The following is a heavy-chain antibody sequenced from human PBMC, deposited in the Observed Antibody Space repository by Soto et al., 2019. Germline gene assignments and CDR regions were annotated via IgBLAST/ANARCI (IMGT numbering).Heavy chain of an antibody. Sequence: SGPTLVNPTQTLTLAFTFSGFSLSTSGVGVGWIRQPPGKALEWLALIYWDDDKRYSPSLKSRLTITKDTSKNQVVLTMTNMDPVDTATYYCAHRPDSSGYYWYNWFDPWGQGTLVTVSS. CDR3: AHRPDSSGYYWYNWFDP. CDR2: IYWDDDK. CDR1: GFSLSTSGVG. D-gene: IGHD3-22*01. V-gene: IGHV2-5*02. J-gene: IGHJ5*02.